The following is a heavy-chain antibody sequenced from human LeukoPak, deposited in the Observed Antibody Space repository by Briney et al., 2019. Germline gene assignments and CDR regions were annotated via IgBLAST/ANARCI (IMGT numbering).Heavy chain of an antibody. V-gene: IGHV3-23*01. CDR2: ISGSGGST. Sequence: PGGSLRLSCAASGLRFTNYAMSWVRLAPGKGLECVSVISGSGGSTNYADSVKGRFTISRDNSKNTLYLQMKSLRAEDTATYYCAKGHSDYGTGFDLWGQGTLVTVSS. D-gene: IGHD4-17*01. CDR1: GLRFTNYA. CDR3: AKGHSDYGTGFDL. J-gene: IGHJ4*02.